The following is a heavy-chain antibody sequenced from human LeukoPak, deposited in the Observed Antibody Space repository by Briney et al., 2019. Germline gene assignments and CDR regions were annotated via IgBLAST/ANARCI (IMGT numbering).Heavy chain of an antibody. CDR1: GYPFTNYY. V-gene: IGHV1-46*01. CDR3: AREQGYYDSSGYYYFQY. Sequence: ASVKVSCKASGYPFTNYYIHWVRQAPGQGLEWMGIIKPSGGITNYAENFRGRVTMTRDTSTSTVYMELTSLRSEDTAMYFCAREQGYYDSSGYYYFQYWGQGTLVTVSS. J-gene: IGHJ4*02. CDR2: IKPSGGIT. D-gene: IGHD3-22*01.